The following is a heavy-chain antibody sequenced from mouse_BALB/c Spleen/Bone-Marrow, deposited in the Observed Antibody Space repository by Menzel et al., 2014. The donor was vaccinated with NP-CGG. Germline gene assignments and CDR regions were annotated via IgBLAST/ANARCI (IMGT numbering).Heavy chain of an antibody. J-gene: IGHJ4*01. CDR1: GFNIKDTY. Sequence: EVQLQQSGAELVKPGASVKLSCTASGFNIKDTYMHWVKQRPEQGPEWIGRIDPANGNTKYDPKFQGKATITADTSSNTAYLQLSSLTSEDTAVYYCARRGGLGYAMDYWGQGTSVTVSS. V-gene: IGHV14-3*02. CDR3: ARRGGLGYAMDY. D-gene: IGHD4-1*01. CDR2: IDPANGNT.